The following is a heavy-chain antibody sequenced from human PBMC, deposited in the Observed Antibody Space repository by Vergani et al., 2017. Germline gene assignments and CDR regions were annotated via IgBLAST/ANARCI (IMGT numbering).Heavy chain of an antibody. Sequence: QVQLQQWGAGLLKPSETLSLTCAVYGGSFSSYYWSWIRQPPGKGLEWIGYIYYSGSTNYNPSLKSRVTISVDTSKNQFSLKLSSVTAADTAVYYCARARGGTVRYYFDYWGQGTLVTVSS. CDR2: IYYSGST. CDR1: GGSFSSYY. J-gene: IGHJ4*02. CDR3: ARARGGTVRYYFDY. D-gene: IGHD3-10*01. V-gene: IGHV4-34*11.